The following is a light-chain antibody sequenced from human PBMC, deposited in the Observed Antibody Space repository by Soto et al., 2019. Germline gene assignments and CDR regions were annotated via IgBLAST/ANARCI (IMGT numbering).Light chain of an antibody. CDR1: QSVNTW. V-gene: IGKV1-5*03. CDR2: KAS. CDR3: QQFKSYPWT. Sequence: DIQMTQSPSTLSASVGDRVTITCRASQSVNTWLAWYQQKPGKAPKLLIYKASSLESGVPSRFSCSGSGTEFTLTISSLQPDDFATYYCQQFKSYPWTFGQGTKVEIK. J-gene: IGKJ1*01.